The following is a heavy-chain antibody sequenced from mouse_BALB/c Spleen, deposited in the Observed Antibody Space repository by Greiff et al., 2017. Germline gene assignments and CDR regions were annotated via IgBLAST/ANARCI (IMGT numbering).Heavy chain of an antibody. J-gene: IGHJ1*01. Sequence: QVQLQQSGAELVKPGASVKLSCKASGYTFTSYYMYWVKQRPGQGLEWIGEINPSNGGTNFNEKFKSKATLTVDKSSSTAYMQLSSLTSEDSAVYYCTRGGRLRYFDVWGAGTTVTVSS. V-gene: IGHV1S81*02. CDR1: GYTFTSYY. CDR2: INPSNGGT. D-gene: IGHD1-2*01. CDR3: TRGGRLRYFDV.